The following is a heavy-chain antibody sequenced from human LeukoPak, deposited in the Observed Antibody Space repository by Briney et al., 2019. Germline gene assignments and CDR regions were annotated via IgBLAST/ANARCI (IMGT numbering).Heavy chain of an antibody. V-gene: IGHV1-46*01. CDR3: ARSYSRDYFDY. J-gene: IGHJ4*02. Sequence: ASVKVPCKASGYTFTSYYMHWVRQAPGQGLEWMGIINPSGGSTSYAQKFQGRVTMTRDMSTSTVYMELSSLRSEDTAVYYCARSYSRDYFDYWGQGTLVTVSS. CDR1: GYTFTSYY. D-gene: IGHD6-13*01. CDR2: INPSGGST.